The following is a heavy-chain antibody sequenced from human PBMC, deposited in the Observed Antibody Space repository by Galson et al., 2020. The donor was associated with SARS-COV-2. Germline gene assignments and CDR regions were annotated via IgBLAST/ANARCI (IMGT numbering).Heavy chain of an antibody. D-gene: IGHD6-13*01. CDR1: GFTFSSYA. J-gene: IGHJ6*02. CDR3: ARGSVAAAGIWEDYYYGMDV. Sequence: GESLKISCAASGFTFSSYAMHWVRQAPGKGLEWVAVISYDGSNKYYADSVKGRFTISRDNSKNTLYLQMNSLRAEDTAVYYCARGSVAAAGIWEDYYYGMDVWGQGTTVTVSS. CDR2: ISYDGSNK. V-gene: IGHV3-30-3*01.